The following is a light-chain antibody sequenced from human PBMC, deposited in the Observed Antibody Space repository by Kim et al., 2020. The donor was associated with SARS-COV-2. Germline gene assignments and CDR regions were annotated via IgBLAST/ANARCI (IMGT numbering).Light chain of an antibody. V-gene: IGKV3-11*01. CDR1: QSVGSY. CDR2: DAS. Sequence: DIVVTQSPATLSLSPGERATLSCRASQSVGSYLAWYQQQPGQAPRLLIYDASNRATGIPARFSGSGSGTDFTLTISSLEPEDFAVYYCQQRSNWPYTFGQGTKLEIK. CDR3: QQRSNWPYT. J-gene: IGKJ2*01.